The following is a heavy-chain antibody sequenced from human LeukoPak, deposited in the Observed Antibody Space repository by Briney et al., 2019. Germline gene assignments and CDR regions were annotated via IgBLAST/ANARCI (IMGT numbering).Heavy chain of an antibody. Sequence: PSETLSLTCTVSGGSISSSSYYWGWIRQPPGKGLEWIGSIYYSGSTYYNPSLKSRVTISVDTSKNQFSLKLSSVTAADTAVYYCARDRGAYYYDSSGYWGYWGQGTLVTVSS. CDR3: ARDRGAYYYDSSGYWGY. CDR2: IYYSGST. CDR1: GGSISSSSYY. J-gene: IGHJ4*02. V-gene: IGHV4-39*07. D-gene: IGHD3-22*01.